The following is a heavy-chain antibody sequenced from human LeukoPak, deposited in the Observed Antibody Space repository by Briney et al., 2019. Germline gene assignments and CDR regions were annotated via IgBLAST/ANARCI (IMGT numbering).Heavy chain of an antibody. CDR2: ITGNGDDT. CDR3: AKGFDH. V-gene: IGHV3-23*01. J-gene: IGHJ4*02. Sequence: GGSLRLSCVASGFTLSTYGMAWVRQPPGKGLEWISAITGNGDDTYYADSVKGRFTISRDNSKNKLYLQMNSLGAEDTAVYYCAKGFDHWGQGTLVTVSS. CDR1: GFTLSTYG.